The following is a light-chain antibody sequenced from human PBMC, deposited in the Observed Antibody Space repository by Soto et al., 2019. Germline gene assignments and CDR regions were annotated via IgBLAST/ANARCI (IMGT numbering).Light chain of an antibody. CDR1: QSVGNF. CDR3: QHHLMRSIT. CDR2: DAF. V-gene: IGKV3-11*01. J-gene: IGKJ1*01. Sequence: FGRSPARLCLSLSEIAALSKKNSQSVGNFLAWYQQTPGQAPRLLIYDAFNRATGIPARFSGSGSGTDFTLTISNIEPQDFAVYYCQHHLMRSITFGQGTKVEIK.